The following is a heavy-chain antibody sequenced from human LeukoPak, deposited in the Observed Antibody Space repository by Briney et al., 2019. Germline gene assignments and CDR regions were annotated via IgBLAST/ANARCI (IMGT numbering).Heavy chain of an antibody. D-gene: IGHD4-17*01. J-gene: IGHJ4*02. CDR1: GLTFSTTS. CDR3: AKDRATMTTRIFDF. Sequence: PGGSLRLSCVASGLTFSTTSMNWVRQAPGKGLEWVSYISGSGSTIYYTDSVKGRFTISRDNSKNTLYLQMNSLRAEDTAVYYCAKDRATMTTRIFDFWGQGTLVTVSS. V-gene: IGHV3-48*01. CDR2: ISGSGSTI.